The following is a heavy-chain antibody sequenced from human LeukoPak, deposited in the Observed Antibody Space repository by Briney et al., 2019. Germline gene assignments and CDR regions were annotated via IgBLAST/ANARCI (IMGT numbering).Heavy chain of an antibody. V-gene: IGHV3-21*01. CDR2: ISSSSSYI. CDR3: ARADVGAKGIVDY. CDR1: GFTFSSYS. Sequence: PGGSLRLPCAASGFTFSSYSMNWVRQAPGKGLEWVSSISSSSSYIYYADSVKGRFTISRDNAKNSLYLQMNSLRAEDTAVYYCARADVGAKGIVDYWGQGTLVTVSS. D-gene: IGHD1-26*01. J-gene: IGHJ4*02.